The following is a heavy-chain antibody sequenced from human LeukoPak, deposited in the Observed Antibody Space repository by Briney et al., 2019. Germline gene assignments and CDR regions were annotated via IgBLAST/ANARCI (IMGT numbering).Heavy chain of an antibody. CDR3: ARPEYGGYASDY. Sequence: PGGSLRLSCAASGFTFTTYSMTWVRQAPGKGLEWVSFITSSGSTIYYADSVKGRFTISRDNAMNSLYLQMNSLRAEDTAVYYCARPEYGGYASDYWGQGTLVTVSS. J-gene: IGHJ4*02. D-gene: IGHD5-12*01. V-gene: IGHV3-48*04. CDR1: GFTFTTYS. CDR2: ITSSGSTI.